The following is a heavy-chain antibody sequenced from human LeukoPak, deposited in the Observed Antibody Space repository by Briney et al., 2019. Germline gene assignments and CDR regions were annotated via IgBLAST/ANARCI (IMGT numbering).Heavy chain of an antibody. J-gene: IGHJ4*02. CDR2: ISGSGGST. Sequence: QPGGSLRLSCAASGLTFSSYAMSWVRQAPGKGLEWVSAISGSGGSTYYADSVKGRFTISRDNSKNTLYLQMNSLRAEDTAVYYCAKDQGRGGFGLDCWGQGTLVTVSS. D-gene: IGHD3-16*01. CDR1: GLTFSSYA. V-gene: IGHV3-23*01. CDR3: AKDQGRGGFGLDC.